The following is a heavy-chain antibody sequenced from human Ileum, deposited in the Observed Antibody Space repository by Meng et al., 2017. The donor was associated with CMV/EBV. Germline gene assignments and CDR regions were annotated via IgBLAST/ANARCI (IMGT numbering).Heavy chain of an antibody. Sequence: GESLKISCAASGFTFSNAWMIWVRQDPGKGLEWVGRIKSKTDGGTTDYGAPMNGRFIISRDDPKNTLYLQMDNLKTADTAVYYCTTARNFWSSYYSYWGQGTLVTVSS. J-gene: IGHJ4*02. V-gene: IGHV3-15*01. D-gene: IGHD3-3*01. CDR3: TTARNFWSSYYSY. CDR1: GFTFSNAW. CDR2: IKSKTDGGTT.